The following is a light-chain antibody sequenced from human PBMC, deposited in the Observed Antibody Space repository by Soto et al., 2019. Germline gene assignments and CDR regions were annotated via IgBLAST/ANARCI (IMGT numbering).Light chain of an antibody. Sequence: QSALTQPASVSGSPGQSITISCTGSSSDVGHSNHVSWYQQHPGKAPKLIIYGVTNRPSGISNRFSGSKSGSTASLTISGRKPEDEADYYCNSYTISTTYVFGTGTKLTVL. V-gene: IGLV2-14*03. CDR2: GVT. CDR3: NSYTISTTYV. CDR1: SSDVGHSNH. J-gene: IGLJ1*01.